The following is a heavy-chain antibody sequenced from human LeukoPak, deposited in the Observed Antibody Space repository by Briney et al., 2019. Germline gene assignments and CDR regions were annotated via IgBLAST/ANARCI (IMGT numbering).Heavy chain of an antibody. V-gene: IGHV3-48*04. CDR1: GFTFSSYS. J-gene: IGHJ4*02. D-gene: IGHD1-7*01. CDR2: ISSSSSTI. Sequence: EPGGSLRLSCAASGFTFSSYSMNWVRQAPGKGLEWVSYISSSSSTIYYADSVKGRFTISRDNAKNSLYLQMNSLRAEDTAVYYCARSGITGITVGSYFDYWGQGTLVTVSS. CDR3: ARSGITGITVGSYFDY.